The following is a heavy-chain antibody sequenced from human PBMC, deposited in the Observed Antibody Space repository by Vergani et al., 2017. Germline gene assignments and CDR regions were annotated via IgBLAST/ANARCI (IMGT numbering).Heavy chain of an antibody. D-gene: IGHD3-10*01. CDR3: ARDGGSYYYSASVGYYYGMDV. J-gene: IGHJ6*02. Sequence: QVQLQESGPGLVKPSETLSLTCTVSGYSISSGYYWGWIRQPPGKGLEWIGSIYHSGGTYYNPPLKSRVTISVDTSKNQFSLKLSSVTAADTAVYYCARDGGSYYYSASVGYYYGMDVWGQGTTVTVSS. CDR2: IYHSGGT. CDR1: GYSISSGYY. V-gene: IGHV4-38-2*02.